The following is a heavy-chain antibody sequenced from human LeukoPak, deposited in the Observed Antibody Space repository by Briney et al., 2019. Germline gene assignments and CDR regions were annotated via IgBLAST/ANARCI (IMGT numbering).Heavy chain of an antibody. J-gene: IGHJ5*02. CDR2: ISGSRSST. CDR3: AKLWYQLPFRWFDP. Sequence: GGSLRLSWAASGFTFSSYSMSWVRQAPGKGLEWVSAISGSRSSTYYADSVKGRFTISRDNSKNTLYLKMNSLRAEDTDVYYCAKLWYQLPFRWFDPWGQGTLVTVSS. D-gene: IGHD2-2*01. V-gene: IGHV3-23*01. CDR1: GFTFSSYS.